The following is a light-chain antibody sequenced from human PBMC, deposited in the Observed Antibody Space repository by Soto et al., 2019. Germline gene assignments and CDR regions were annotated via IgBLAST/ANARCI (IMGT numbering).Light chain of an antibody. CDR1: HAISTY. J-gene: IGKJ1*01. CDR3: QKYDTAALT. CDR2: AAS. V-gene: IGKV1-27*01. Sequence: DIQMTQSPSSLSASVGDRVTIACRASHAISTYLAWYQQKPGKVPKLLIYAASTLLSGVPSRFSGSGSGTDFTLTISSLQPEDVATYYCQKYDTAALTFGQGTKVDIK.